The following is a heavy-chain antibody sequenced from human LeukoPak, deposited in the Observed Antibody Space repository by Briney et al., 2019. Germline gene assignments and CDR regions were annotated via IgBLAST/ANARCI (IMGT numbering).Heavy chain of an antibody. CDR3: AKDRRIAAAGPNYFDY. CDR1: GFTFSSYV. J-gene: IGHJ4*02. Sequence: GGSLRLSCAASGFTFSSYVVSWVRQAPGRGLEWVSTISGSGDSTHYADSVKGRFTISRDNSENTVYLQMNSLRAEDTALYYCAKDRRIAAAGPNYFDYWGQGTQVTVSS. CDR2: ISGSGDST. D-gene: IGHD6-13*01. V-gene: IGHV3-23*01.